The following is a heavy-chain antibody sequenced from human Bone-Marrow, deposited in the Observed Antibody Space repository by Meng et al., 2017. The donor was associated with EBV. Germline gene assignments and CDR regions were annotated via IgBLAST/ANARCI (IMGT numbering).Heavy chain of an antibody. CDR3: AREYDSSGYSDY. J-gene: IGHJ4*02. V-gene: IGHV4-39*07. CDR2: IYYSGST. Sequence: HLQLQDSGPGLVKPSETLSLTCTVSCGSISSSSYYWGSIRQPPGKGLEWIGSIYYSGSTYYNPSLKSRVTISVDTSKNQFSLKLSSVTAADTAVYYCAREYDSSGYSDYWGQGTLVTVSS. D-gene: IGHD3-22*01. CDR1: CGSISSSSYY.